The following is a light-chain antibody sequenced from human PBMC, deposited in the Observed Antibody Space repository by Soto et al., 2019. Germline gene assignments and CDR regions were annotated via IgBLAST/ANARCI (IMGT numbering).Light chain of an antibody. CDR1: QSVSSK. Sequence: EIVLTQGPGTLSLSPGEISTLSGRASQSVSSKLAWFQTKPGQSPSLLIYGVSNRATGVPVRFSGSGSGTEFHINLHRMQSEDFAVYYCQPYNNWPHTFGQGTKV. CDR3: QPYNNWPHT. V-gene: IGKV3-15*01. CDR2: GVS. J-gene: IGKJ2*01.